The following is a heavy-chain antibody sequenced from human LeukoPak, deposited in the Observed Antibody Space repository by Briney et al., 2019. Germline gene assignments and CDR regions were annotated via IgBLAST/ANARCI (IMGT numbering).Heavy chain of an antibody. D-gene: IGHD2-15*01. J-gene: IGHJ4*02. CDR1: GFTFSSYD. CDR2: ISGSGGSA. CDR3: ARDKCGSAACTYDYFDY. Sequence: GGTLRLSCAASGFTFSSYDMTWVRQAPGKGLEWVSAISGSGGSAYYADSVKGRFTISRDNSKNTLYLQMNSLRAEDTAVYYCARDKCGSAACTYDYFDYWGQGTLVTVSS. V-gene: IGHV3-23*01.